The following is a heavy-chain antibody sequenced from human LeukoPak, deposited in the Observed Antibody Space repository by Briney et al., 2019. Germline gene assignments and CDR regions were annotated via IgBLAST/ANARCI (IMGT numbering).Heavy chain of an antibody. CDR3: ARSRPATATQSRFPEEEEPDAFDI. D-gene: IGHD1-14*01. CDR2: INPNSGGT. V-gene: IGHV1-2*04. J-gene: IGHJ3*02. CDR1: GYTFTSYD. Sequence: ASVKVSCKASGYTFTSYDINWVRQATGQGLEWMGWINPNSGGTNYAQKFQGWVTMIRDTSISTAYMELSSLRSEDTAVYYCARSRPATATQSRFPEEEEPDAFDIWGQGTMVTVSS.